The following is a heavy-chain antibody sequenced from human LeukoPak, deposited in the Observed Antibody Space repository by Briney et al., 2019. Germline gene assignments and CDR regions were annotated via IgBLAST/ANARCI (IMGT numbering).Heavy chain of an antibody. CDR1: GYSLTSNY. Sequence: ASGKVSCKASGYSLTSNYIHWVRQAPGQGLEWMGMIYPRDGSTSYAQKFQGRVTVTRDTSTSTVHMELSGLRSADTAVYYCASDPDAFDYWGQGTLVTVSS. J-gene: IGHJ4*02. CDR3: ASDPDAFDY. CDR2: IYPRDGST. V-gene: IGHV1-46*01.